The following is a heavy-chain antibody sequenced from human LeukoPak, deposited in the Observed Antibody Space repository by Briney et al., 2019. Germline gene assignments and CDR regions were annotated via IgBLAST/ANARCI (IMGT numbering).Heavy chain of an antibody. D-gene: IGHD1-1*01. Sequence: SETLSLTCTVSGGSISSSSYYWGWIRQPPGKGLEWIGSIYYSGSTYYNPSLKSRVTISVDTSKNQFSLKLSSVTAADTAVYYCARDFGERRHIDYWGQGTLVTVSS. CDR3: ARDFGERRHIDY. V-gene: IGHV4-39*02. CDR1: GGSISSSSYY. CDR2: IYYSGST. J-gene: IGHJ4*02.